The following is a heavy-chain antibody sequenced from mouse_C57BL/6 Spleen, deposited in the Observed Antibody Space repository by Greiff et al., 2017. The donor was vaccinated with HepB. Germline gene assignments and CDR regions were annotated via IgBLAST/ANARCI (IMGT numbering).Heavy chain of an antibody. CDR3: ARNYYGSSSRAFDY. CDR2: ISSGSSTI. J-gene: IGHJ2*01. CDR1: GFTFSDYG. D-gene: IGHD1-1*01. Sequence: DVRVVESGGGLVKPGGSLKLSCAASGFTFSDYGMHWVRQAPEKGLEWVAYISSGSSTIYYADTVKGRFTISRDNAKNTLFLQMTSLRSEDTAMYYCARNYYGSSSRAFDYWGQGTTLTVSS. V-gene: IGHV5-17*01.